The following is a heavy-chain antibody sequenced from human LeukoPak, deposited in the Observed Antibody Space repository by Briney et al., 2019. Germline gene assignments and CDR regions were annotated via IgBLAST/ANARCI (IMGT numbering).Heavy chain of an antibody. Sequence: ASVKVSCKASGYTFTGYYMYWVRQAPGQGLEWMGWINPNSGGTNYAQKFQGRVTMTRDTSISTAYMELSRLRSDDTAVYYCARARYYYDSSGYFKTWGQGTLVTVSS. D-gene: IGHD3-22*01. CDR2: INPNSGGT. CDR1: GYTFTGYY. CDR3: ARARYYYDSSGYFKT. J-gene: IGHJ5*02. V-gene: IGHV1-2*02.